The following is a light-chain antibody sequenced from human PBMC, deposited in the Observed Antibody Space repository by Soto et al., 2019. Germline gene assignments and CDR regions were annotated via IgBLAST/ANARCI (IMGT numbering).Light chain of an antibody. CDR2: DVS. V-gene: IGLV2-11*01. CDR1: SGDVGGYNY. CDR3: CSYAGSLTVL. Sequence: QSALTQPRSVSGSPGQSVTISCTGTSGDVGGYNYVSWYQHHPGKAPKLMIYDVSKRPSGVPDRFSGSKSGNTASLTISGLQAEDEADYSCCSYAGSLTVLFGGGTKVTVL. J-gene: IGLJ2*01.